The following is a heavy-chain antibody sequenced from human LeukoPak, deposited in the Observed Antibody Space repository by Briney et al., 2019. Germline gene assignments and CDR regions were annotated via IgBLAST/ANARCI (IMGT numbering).Heavy chain of an antibody. V-gene: IGHV4-59*01. Sequence: SETLSLTCTVSGGSISSYYWSWIRQPPGKGLEWIGYIYYSGSTNYNPSLKSRVTISVDTSKNQFSLKLSSVTAADTAVYYCARDPGGVATMTFDYWGQGTLATVSS. D-gene: IGHD5-12*01. CDR3: ARDPGGVATMTFDY. CDR2: IYYSGST. J-gene: IGHJ4*02. CDR1: GGSISSYY.